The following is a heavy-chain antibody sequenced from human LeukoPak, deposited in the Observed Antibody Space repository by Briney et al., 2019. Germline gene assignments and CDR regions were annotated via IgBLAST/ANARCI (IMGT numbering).Heavy chain of an antibody. CDR3: ARDKESSGWYYYYMDV. CDR2: ISHDGNNK. CDR1: GFPFSDYG. V-gene: IGHV3-30*03. J-gene: IGHJ6*03. D-gene: IGHD6-19*01. Sequence: GGSLRLSCAASGFPFSDYGMYWVRQAPGKGLEWLAVISHDGNNKYYADSVKGRITISRDNSMNTLYLQMNSLRAEDTAVYYCARDKESSGWYYYYMDVWGKGTTVTISS.